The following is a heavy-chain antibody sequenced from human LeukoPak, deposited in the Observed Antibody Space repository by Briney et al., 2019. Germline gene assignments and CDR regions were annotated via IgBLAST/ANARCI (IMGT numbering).Heavy chain of an antibody. J-gene: IGHJ5*02. V-gene: IGHV1-18*01. Sequence: GASVKVSCKASGYTFTSYGISWVRQAPGQGLEWMGWISAYNGNTNYAQKLQGRVTMTTDTSTSTAYMELRSLRSDDTAVYYCARDSDSVYPPPKFDPWGQGTLVTVSS. CDR3: ARDSDSVYPPPKFDP. CDR1: GYTFTSYG. D-gene: IGHD5/OR15-5a*01. CDR2: ISAYNGNT.